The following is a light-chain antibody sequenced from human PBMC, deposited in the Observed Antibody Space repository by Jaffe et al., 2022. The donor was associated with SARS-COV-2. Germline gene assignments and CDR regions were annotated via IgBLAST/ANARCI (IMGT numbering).Light chain of an antibody. J-gene: IGKJ5*01. CDR3: QQYYTIAA. CDR2: WAF. CDR1: QSLLNPANNKNY. V-gene: IGKV4-1*01. Sequence: DIVMTQSPDSLAVSLGERATINCKSSQSLLNPANNKNYLAWYQQKPRQPPRLLIHWAFTRESGVPDRFSASGSGTDFTLTISSLQAEDVAVYYCQQYYTIAAFGQGTRLEIK.